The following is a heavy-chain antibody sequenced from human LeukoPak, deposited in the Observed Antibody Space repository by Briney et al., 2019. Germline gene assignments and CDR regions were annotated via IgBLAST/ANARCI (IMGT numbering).Heavy chain of an antibody. V-gene: IGHV3-72*01. Sequence: RGSLKLSCAASGFMFSDYYMDWVRQAPGKGLEWVGRAGNKAKSYTTQYAASVKGRFTISRDDSKNSLYLQMNTLKTEDTAVYYCAADYRGYYYGMDVWGQGTTVTVSS. J-gene: IGHJ6*02. CDR1: GFMFSDYY. CDR2: AGNKAKSYTT. CDR3: AADYRGYYYGMDV.